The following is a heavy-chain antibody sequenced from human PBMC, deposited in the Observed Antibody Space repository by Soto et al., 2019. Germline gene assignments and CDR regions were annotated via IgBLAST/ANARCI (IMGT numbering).Heavy chain of an antibody. V-gene: IGHV3-23*01. D-gene: IGHD2-15*01. CDR2: ISGSGGST. CDR3: AREGYCSGGSCYSGLYYYYGMDV. CDR1: GFTFSSYA. Sequence: GGSLRLSCAASGFTFSSYAMSWVRQAPGKGLEWVSAISGSGGSTYYADSVKGRFTISRDNSKNTLYLQMNSLRAEDTAVYYCAREGYCSGGSCYSGLYYYYGMDVWGQGTTVTVSS. J-gene: IGHJ6*02.